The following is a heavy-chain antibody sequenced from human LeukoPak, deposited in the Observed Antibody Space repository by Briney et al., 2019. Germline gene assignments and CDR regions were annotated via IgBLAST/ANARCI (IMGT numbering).Heavy chain of an antibody. D-gene: IGHD5-18*01. CDR2: ISGSGGST. Sequence: GGSLRLSCAASGFTFSSYAMSWVRQARGKGLEWVSAISGSGGSTYYADSVKGRFTISRDNSKNTLYLQMNSLRAEDTAVYYCAKPIQLWKVMYYFDYWGQGTLVTVSS. CDR3: AKPIQLWKVMYYFDY. V-gene: IGHV3-23*01. J-gene: IGHJ4*02. CDR1: GFTFSSYA.